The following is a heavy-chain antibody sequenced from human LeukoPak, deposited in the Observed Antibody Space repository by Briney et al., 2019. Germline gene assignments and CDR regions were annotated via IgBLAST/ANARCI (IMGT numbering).Heavy chain of an antibody. J-gene: IGHJ4*02. CDR1: GYTFTSYG. Sequence: GASVKVSCKASGYTFTSYGITWVRQAPGQGLEWMGWISVNNVNTNYAQKFQGRVTMTIDTSMDTAYMELRSLRSDDTAVYYCGRGTTGPTDYWGQGTLVTVSS. CDR2: ISVNNVNT. V-gene: IGHV1-18*01. CDR3: GRGTTGPTDY. D-gene: IGHD1-1*01.